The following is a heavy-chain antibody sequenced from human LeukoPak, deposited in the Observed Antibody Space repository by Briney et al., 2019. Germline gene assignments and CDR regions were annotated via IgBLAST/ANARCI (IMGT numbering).Heavy chain of an antibody. J-gene: IGHJ4*02. CDR3: ARLLWSGELYLFDY. Sequence: SETLSLTCTVSGGSISSYDWSWIRQPPGKGLEWIGYIYYSGSTNYNPSLKSRVTISVDTSKNQFFLKLSSVTAADTAVYYCARLLWSGELYLFDYWGQGTLVTVSS. D-gene: IGHD3-10*01. CDR1: GGSISSYD. CDR2: IYYSGST. V-gene: IGHV4-59*08.